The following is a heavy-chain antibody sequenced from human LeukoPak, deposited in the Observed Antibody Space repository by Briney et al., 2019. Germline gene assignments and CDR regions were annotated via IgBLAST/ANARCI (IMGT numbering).Heavy chain of an antibody. V-gene: IGHV4-4*02. CDR2: INHSGST. CDR3: ARARKENYYDSSGRWFDR. Sequence: SGTLSHTCAVSGGSINSTNWWSCVRQPPGKGLEWIGEINHSGSTNYNPSLKSRVTLSVDKSNNQFSLKLSSVTAADTAIYYCARARKENYYDSSGRWFDRWGQGTLVIVSS. CDR1: GGSINSTNW. D-gene: IGHD3-22*01. J-gene: IGHJ5*02.